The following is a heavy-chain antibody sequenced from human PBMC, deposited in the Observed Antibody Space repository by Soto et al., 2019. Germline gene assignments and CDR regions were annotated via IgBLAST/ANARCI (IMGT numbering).Heavy chain of an antibody. D-gene: IGHD3-10*01. Sequence: SGPTLVKPTQTLTLTCTFSGFSLSTSGVGVGWIRQPPGKALEWLALIYWNDDKRYSPSLKSRLTITKDTSKNQVVLTMTNMDPVDTATYYCAHRRPTMVRGVIDAFDIWGQGTMVTVSS. CDR3: AHRRPTMVRGVIDAFDI. V-gene: IGHV2-5*01. CDR2: IYWNDDK. J-gene: IGHJ3*02. CDR1: GFSLSTSGVG.